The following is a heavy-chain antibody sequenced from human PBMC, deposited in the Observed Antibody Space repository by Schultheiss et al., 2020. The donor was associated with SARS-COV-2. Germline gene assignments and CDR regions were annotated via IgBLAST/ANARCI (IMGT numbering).Heavy chain of an antibody. CDR3: AREDWNGAFDY. V-gene: IGHV4-4*08. CDR1: NGSISNYY. D-gene: IGHD1-1*01. J-gene: IGHJ4*02. CDR2: IYTSGST. Sequence: SETLSLTCTVSNGSISNYYWSWIRQPPGKGLEWIGRIYTSGSTNYNPSLKSRVTISVDTSKNQFSLKLSSVTAADTAVYYCAREDWNGAFDYWGQGTLVTVSS.